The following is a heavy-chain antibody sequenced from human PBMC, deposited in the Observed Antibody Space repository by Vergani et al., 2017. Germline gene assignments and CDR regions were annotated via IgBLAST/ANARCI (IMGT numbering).Heavy chain of an antibody. CDR3: ARKKYYXSKDYYQVEPFDY. J-gene: IGHJ4*02. V-gene: IGHV3-23*01. Sequence: EVQLLESGGGSAQPGESLRLSCVASGFTFTAHGLNWVRQAPGKGLEWVSGISGQNFRTHYADSVKGRFTISRDNSKNTLYLQMNSLRAEDTAIYYCARKKYYXSKDYYQVEPFDYWGQGTLVTVSS. CDR2: ISGQNFRT. D-gene: IGHD3-22*01. CDR1: GFTFTAHG.